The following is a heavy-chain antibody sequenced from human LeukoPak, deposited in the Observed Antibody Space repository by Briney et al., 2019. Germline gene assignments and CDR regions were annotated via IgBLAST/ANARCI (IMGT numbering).Heavy chain of an antibody. CDR2: FAHDSTTI. J-gene: IGHJ4*02. V-gene: IGHV3-48*04. CDR1: GFTFRIYG. D-gene: IGHD5-24*01. CDR3: ARATRNGYDY. Sequence: PGGSLRLSCAASGFTFRIYGMNWVRQAPGKGPEWVSYFAHDSTTIYYKDSVKGRFTMSRDNARTSLYLQMTSLRAEDTAMYYCARATRNGYDYWGQGTLVTVSS.